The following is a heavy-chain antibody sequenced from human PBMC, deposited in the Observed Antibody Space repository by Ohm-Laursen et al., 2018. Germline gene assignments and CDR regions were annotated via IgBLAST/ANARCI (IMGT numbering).Heavy chain of an antibody. Sequence: SQTLSLTCTVSGGSISSGGYYWSWIRQHPGKGLEWIGYIYYSGSTYYNPSLKSLVTISVDTSKNQFSLKLSSVTAADTAVYYCARGGYDFWSGYYYYGMDVWGQGTTVTVSS. D-gene: IGHD3-3*01. J-gene: IGHJ6*02. CDR2: IYYSGST. V-gene: IGHV4-31*01. CDR1: GGSISSGGYY. CDR3: ARGGYDFWSGYYYYGMDV.